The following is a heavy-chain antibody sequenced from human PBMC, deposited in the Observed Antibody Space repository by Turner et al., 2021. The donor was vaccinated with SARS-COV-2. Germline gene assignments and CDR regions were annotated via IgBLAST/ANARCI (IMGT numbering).Heavy chain of an antibody. V-gene: IGHV4-59*08. Sequence: QVQLQESGPGLVKPSETLSLTCTVSGGSISSYYWSWIRQPPGKGLEWIGYIYYSGSTNYKPSLKRRVTISVDTSKNQFSLKLSSVTAADTAVYYCARHPFLGVVADYYFDYWGQGTLVTVSS. J-gene: IGHJ4*02. CDR3: ARHPFLGVVADYYFDY. D-gene: IGHD3-22*01. CDR1: GGSISSYY. CDR2: IYYSGST.